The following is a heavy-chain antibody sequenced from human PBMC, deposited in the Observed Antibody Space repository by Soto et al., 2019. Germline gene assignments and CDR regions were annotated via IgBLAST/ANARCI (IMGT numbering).Heavy chain of an antibody. D-gene: IGHD3-3*01. CDR2: ISSSSSTI. V-gene: IGHV3-48*02. J-gene: IGHJ6*02. CDR1: GFTFSSYS. Sequence: GGSLRLSCAASGFTFSSYSMNWVRQAPGKGLEWVSYISSSSSTIYYADSVKGRFTISRDNAKNSLYLQMNSLRDEATAVYYCASDSVRITDFWSGWYYGMDVWGQGTTVTVSS. CDR3: ASDSVRITDFWSGWYYGMDV.